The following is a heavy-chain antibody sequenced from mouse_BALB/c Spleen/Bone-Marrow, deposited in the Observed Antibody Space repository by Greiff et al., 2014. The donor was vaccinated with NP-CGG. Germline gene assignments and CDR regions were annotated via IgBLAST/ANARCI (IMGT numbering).Heavy chain of an antibody. D-gene: IGHD1-1*01. CDR3: ARHGGSRGYYFDY. CDR2: ISNGGGST. J-gene: IGHJ2*01. CDR1: GFTFSSYT. Sequence: EVKVVESGGGLVQPGRSLKLSCAASGFTFSSYTMSWVRQTPEKRLEWVAYISNGGGSTYYPDTVKGRFTISRDNAKNTLYLQMSSLKSEDTAMYYCARHGGSRGYYFDYWGQGTTLTVSS. V-gene: IGHV5-12-2*01.